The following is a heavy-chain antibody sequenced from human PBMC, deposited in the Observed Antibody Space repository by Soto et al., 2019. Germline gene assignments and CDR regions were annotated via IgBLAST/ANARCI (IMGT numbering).Heavy chain of an antibody. CDR3: ARKTYYYGSGSYWRGQYHYGMDV. D-gene: IGHD3-10*01. V-gene: IGHV4-34*01. Sequence: SETLSLTCAVYGGSFSGYYWSWIRQPRGKGLEWIGEINHSGSTNYNPSLKSRVTISVDTSKNQFSLKLSSVTAADTAVYYCARKTYYYGSGSYWRGQYHYGMDVWGQGTTVTVSS. J-gene: IGHJ6*02. CDR1: GGSFSGYY. CDR2: INHSGST.